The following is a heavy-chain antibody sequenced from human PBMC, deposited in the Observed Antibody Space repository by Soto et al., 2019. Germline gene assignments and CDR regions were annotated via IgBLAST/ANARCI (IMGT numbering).Heavy chain of an antibody. CDR2: ISSSSSSI. J-gene: IGHJ6*02. Sequence: VESLRLSCAASGFTFSSYSMNWIRQAPGKGLEWVSSISSSSSSIYYADSVKGRFTISRDNAKNSLYLQMNSLRAADTAVYYCARDYHYYYYYGMDVWGQGTTVTVS. CDR1: GFTFSSYS. CDR3: ARDYHYYYYYGMDV. V-gene: IGHV3-21*01.